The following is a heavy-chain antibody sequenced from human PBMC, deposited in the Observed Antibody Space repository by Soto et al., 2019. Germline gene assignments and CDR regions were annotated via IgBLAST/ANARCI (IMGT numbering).Heavy chain of an antibody. V-gene: IGHV1-69*01. CDR1: GGTFSSYA. CDR3: ARGGWGQLVLCY. D-gene: IGHD6-6*01. Sequence: QVLLVQSGAEVKKPRSPVKVSCKAPGGTFSSYAISWVRQAPGHGLEWMGGIIPIFGTANSVQTFQGRVTITANDSPSTAYMELSSLRSEDTAVYYCARGGWGQLVLCYWGQGTLVTVSS. CDR2: IIPIFGTA. J-gene: IGHJ4*02.